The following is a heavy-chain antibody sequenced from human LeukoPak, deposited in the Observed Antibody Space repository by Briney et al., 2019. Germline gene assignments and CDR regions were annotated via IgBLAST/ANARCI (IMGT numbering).Heavy chain of an antibody. CDR3: ARVRTMIVVVTHYFDY. CDR1: GGSISSYY. Sequence: SETLSLTCTVSGGSISSYYWSWIRQPPVKGLEWIGYIYYSGSTNYNPSLKSRVTISVDTSKNQFSLKLSSVTAADTAVYYCARVRTMIVVVTHYFDYWGQGTLVTVSS. CDR2: IYYSGST. J-gene: IGHJ4*02. V-gene: IGHV4-59*08. D-gene: IGHD3-22*01.